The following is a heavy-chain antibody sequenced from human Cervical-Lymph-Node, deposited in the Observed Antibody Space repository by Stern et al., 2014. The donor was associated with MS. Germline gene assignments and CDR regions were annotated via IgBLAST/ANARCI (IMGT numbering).Heavy chain of an antibody. V-gene: IGHV2-5*02. CDR1: GFSLSTRGVG. CDR2: IYWDDDK. Sequence: LVQSGPTLVKPTQTLTLTCTFSGFSLSTRGVGVGWIRQTPGKAPEWLAIIYWDDDKRYSPSFKNRVTISKDTTKNQVVLAMTNVDPEDTATYFCAHRTSLPVILASNWFAPWGQGLLVTVSS. D-gene: IGHD2/OR15-2a*01. J-gene: IGHJ5*02. CDR3: AHRTSLPVILASNWFAP.